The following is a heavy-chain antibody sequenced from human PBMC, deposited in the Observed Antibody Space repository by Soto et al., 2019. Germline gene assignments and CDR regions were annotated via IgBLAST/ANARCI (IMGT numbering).Heavy chain of an antibody. CDR3: GRDAHPCSSGVCLHNWVDP. CDR1: GFTFSSYA. J-gene: IGHJ5*02. Sequence: QVQLVESGGGVVQPGRSLRLSCAASGFTFSSYAVHWVRQGPGKGLEWVAVISYDGNNSFYADSVKGRFTISRDDSKNTVSLEMNSLRNEDTAVYSCGRDAHPCSSGVCLHNWVDPWGQGTLVTVSS. V-gene: IGHV3-30*03. CDR2: ISYDGNNS. D-gene: IGHD2-8*01.